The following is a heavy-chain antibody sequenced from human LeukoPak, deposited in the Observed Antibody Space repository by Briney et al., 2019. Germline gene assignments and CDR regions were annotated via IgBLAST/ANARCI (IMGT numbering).Heavy chain of an antibody. CDR1: GYTFTSYG. CDR2: ISAYNGNT. Sequence: ASVKVSCKASGYTFTSYGISWVRQAPGQGLEWMGWISAYNGNTNYAQKLQGRVTMTTDTSTSTAYMELRSLRSDDTAVYYCARVEDWYSPNNLYYYYMDVWGKGTTVTVSS. CDR3: ARVEDWYSPNNLYYYYMDV. D-gene: IGHD2-21*02. J-gene: IGHJ6*03. V-gene: IGHV1-18*01.